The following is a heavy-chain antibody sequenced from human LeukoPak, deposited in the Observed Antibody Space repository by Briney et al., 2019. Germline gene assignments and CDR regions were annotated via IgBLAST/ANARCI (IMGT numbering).Heavy chain of an antibody. CDR1: EFTFGSYA. V-gene: IGHV3-30*04. Sequence: GKSLRDSRAASEFTFGSYAVHWVRQAPGEGLEWLAVISFDGTNKYYADSVNCRSTISRDNSKITLYLEVNKVTSEDTAIYYCARDDKRGAILLAYWGQGDLGSVSS. CDR3: ARDDKRGAILLAY. D-gene: IGHD2-15*01. CDR2: ISFDGTNK. J-gene: IGHJ4*02.